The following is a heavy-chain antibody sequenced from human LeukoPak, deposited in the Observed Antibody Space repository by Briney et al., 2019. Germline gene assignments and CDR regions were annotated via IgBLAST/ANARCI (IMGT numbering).Heavy chain of an antibody. CDR2: IYYSGST. V-gene: IGHV4-30-4*08. D-gene: IGHD3-3*01. Sequence: SQTLSLTCTVSGGSISSGDYYWSWIRQPPGKGLEWIGYIYYSGSTYYNPSLKSRVTISVDTSKNQFSLELSSVTAADTAVYYCARLRFLEWLVGNWFDPWGQGTLVTVSS. CDR1: GGSISSGDYY. CDR3: ARLRFLEWLVGNWFDP. J-gene: IGHJ5*02.